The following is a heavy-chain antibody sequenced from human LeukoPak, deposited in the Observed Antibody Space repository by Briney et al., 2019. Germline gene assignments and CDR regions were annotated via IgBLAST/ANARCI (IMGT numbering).Heavy chain of an antibody. J-gene: IGHJ5*02. V-gene: IGHV3-33*01. CDR3: TTDHPPLYSSSWCGLNWFDP. D-gene: IGHD6-13*01. CDR1: GFTFSSYG. Sequence: GRSLRLSCAASGFTFSSYGMHWVRQAPGKGLEWVAVIWYDGSNKYYADSVKGRFTISRDNSKNTLYLQMNSLRAEDTAVYYCTTDHPPLYSSSWCGLNWFDPWGQGTLVTVSS. CDR2: IWYDGSNK.